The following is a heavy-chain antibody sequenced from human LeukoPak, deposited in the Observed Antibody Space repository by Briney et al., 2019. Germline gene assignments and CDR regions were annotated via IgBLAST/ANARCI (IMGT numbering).Heavy chain of an antibody. CDR2: INHSGST. D-gene: IGHD3-10*01. Sequence: SETLSLTCAVYGGSFSGYYWSWIRQPPGKGLEWIGKINHSGSTNYNPSLKSRVTISVDTSKNQFSLKLSSVTAADTAVYYCARGALLWFGEFPLNWFDPWGQGTLVTVSS. V-gene: IGHV4-34*01. CDR3: ARGALLWFGEFPLNWFDP. J-gene: IGHJ5*02. CDR1: GGSFSGYY.